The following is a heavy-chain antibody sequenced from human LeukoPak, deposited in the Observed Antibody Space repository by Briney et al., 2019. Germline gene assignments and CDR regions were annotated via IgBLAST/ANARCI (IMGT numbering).Heavy chain of an antibody. J-gene: IGHJ4*02. Sequence: PGGSLRLSCAASGFTFSSYGMHWVRQAPGKGLEWVAFIRYDGSNKYYADSVKGRFTISRDNSKNTLYLQMNSLRAEDTAVYYCARDAIVLMVYATFLDYWGQGTLVTVSS. CDR1: GFTFSSYG. V-gene: IGHV3-30*02. CDR3: ARDAIVLMVYATFLDY. D-gene: IGHD2-8*01. CDR2: IRYDGSNK.